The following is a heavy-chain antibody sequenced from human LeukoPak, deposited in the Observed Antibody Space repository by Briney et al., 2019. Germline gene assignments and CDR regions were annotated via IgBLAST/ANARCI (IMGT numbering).Heavy chain of an antibody. CDR3: AREDDWNYEDY. D-gene: IGHD1-7*01. Sequence: GGSLRLSCAASGFTFSNYWMSWVRQAPGKGPEWVANIKQDGSEKYYVNSVKGRFTISRDNAKNSLYLQMNSLRAEDTAIYYCAREDDWNYEDYWGQGTLVTVSS. J-gene: IGHJ4*02. CDR2: IKQDGSEK. V-gene: IGHV3-7*01. CDR1: GFTFSNYW.